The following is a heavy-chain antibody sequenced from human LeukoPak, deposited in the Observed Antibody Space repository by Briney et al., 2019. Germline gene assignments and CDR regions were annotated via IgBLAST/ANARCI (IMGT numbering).Heavy chain of an antibody. Sequence: GGSLKLSCAASGFTFSSYAMSWVRQAPGKGLEWVSAISGSGGSTYYADSVKGRFTISRDNSKNTLYLQMNSLRAEDTAVYYCAKDKDTAMVSNWFDPWGQGTLVTVSS. J-gene: IGHJ5*02. V-gene: IGHV3-23*01. CDR2: ISGSGGST. CDR1: GFTFSSYA. D-gene: IGHD5-18*01. CDR3: AKDKDTAMVSNWFDP.